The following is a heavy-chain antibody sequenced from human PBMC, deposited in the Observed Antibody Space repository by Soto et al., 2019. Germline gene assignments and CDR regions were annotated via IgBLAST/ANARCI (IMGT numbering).Heavy chain of an antibody. CDR1: GYTFTSYD. CDR2: MNPNSGHT. V-gene: IGHV1-8*01. J-gene: IGHJ5*02. D-gene: IGHD2-21*01. CDR3: ARTVIETGWFDP. Sequence: QVQLVQSGAEVKKPGASVKVSCKASGYTFTSYDINWVRQATGQGLEWMGWMNPNSGHTGYAERVQGRVTMTRDTSISTAYMELSSLRSEDTAVYYCARTVIETGWFDPWGQGTLVTVSS.